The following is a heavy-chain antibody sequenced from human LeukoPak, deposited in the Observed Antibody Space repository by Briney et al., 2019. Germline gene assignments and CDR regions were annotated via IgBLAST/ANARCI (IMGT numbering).Heavy chain of an antibody. CDR3: AREVNEPASTDAFDI. CDR1: GGSISSDNYF. V-gene: IGHV4-31*03. CDR2: IYHSGSA. D-gene: IGHD2-15*01. Sequence: SQILSLTCTVSGGSISSDNYFWSWIRQHPGKGLEWLGYIYHSGSAYYNPSLKSRLTISVDTSKDQFSLKLNSVIAADTAVYYCAREVNEPASTDAFDIWGQGTMVTVSS. J-gene: IGHJ3*02.